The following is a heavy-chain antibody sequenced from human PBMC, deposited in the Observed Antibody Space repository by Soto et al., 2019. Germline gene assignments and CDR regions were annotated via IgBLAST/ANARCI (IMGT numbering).Heavy chain of an antibody. J-gene: IGHJ4*02. D-gene: IGHD4-17*01. CDR1: GGSISSGGYY. CDR2: IYYSGST. Sequence: SETLSLTCTVSGGSISSGGYYWSWIRQHPGKGLEWIGYIYYSGSTYYNPSLKSRVTISVDKSKNQFSLKLSSVTAADTAVYYCARGLHGDYTYYFDYWGQGTLVTVSS. CDR3: ARGLHGDYTYYFDY. V-gene: IGHV4-31*03.